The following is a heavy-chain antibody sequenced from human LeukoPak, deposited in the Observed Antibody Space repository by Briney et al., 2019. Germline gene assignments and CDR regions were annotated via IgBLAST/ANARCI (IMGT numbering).Heavy chain of an antibody. Sequence: GGSLRLSCAASGFTFSSYSMNWVRQAPGKGLEWVSYISSSSSTIYYADSVEGRFTISRDNAKNSLYLQMNSLRAEDTAVYYCARDGPSDTAMVWPYNWFDPWGQGTLVTVSS. CDR2: ISSSSSTI. CDR3: ARDGPSDTAMVWPYNWFDP. CDR1: GFTFSSYS. V-gene: IGHV3-48*04. J-gene: IGHJ5*02. D-gene: IGHD5-18*01.